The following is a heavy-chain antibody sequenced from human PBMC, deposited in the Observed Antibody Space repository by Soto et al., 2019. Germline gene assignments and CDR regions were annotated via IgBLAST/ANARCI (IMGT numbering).Heavy chain of an antibody. CDR1: GGTFSSYA. J-gene: IGHJ6*02. CDR3: AREGGKKGTSDSNSRVSYYALDV. V-gene: IGHV1-69*01. Sequence: QVQLVQSGAEVKKPGSSVKVSCTASGGTFSSYALSWVRQAPGQGLDWRGGVITLFGSANYAQKFQGRVTSTADESTSTAYMELISLISEDMAVDYCAREGGKKGTSDSNSRVSYYALDVGGQVTTVTVYS. D-gene: IGHD3-22*01. CDR2: VITLFGSA.